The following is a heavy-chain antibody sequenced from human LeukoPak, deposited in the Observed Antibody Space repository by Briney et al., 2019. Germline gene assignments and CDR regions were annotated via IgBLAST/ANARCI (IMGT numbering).Heavy chain of an antibody. CDR2: IRSKAYGGTT. D-gene: IGHD5-18*01. CDR3: SRVRGYSYGYGDY. Sequence: PGRSLRLSCTASGFTFGDNAMSWVRQAPGKGLEWVGFIRSKAYGGTTEYAASVKGRFTISRDDSKSIAYLQVNSLKTEDTAVYYCSRVRGYSYGYGDYWGQGTLVTLSA. J-gene: IGHJ4*02. CDR1: GFTFGDNA. V-gene: IGHV3-49*04.